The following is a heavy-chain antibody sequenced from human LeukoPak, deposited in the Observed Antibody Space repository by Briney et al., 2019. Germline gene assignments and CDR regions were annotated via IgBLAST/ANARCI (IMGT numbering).Heavy chain of an antibody. J-gene: IGHJ5*02. Sequence: ASVKVSCKASGYIFTGFYIHWVRQAPGQGPEWMGWINPKTGATKNAQNFQGRVTLTRDTSINTAYMELSSLRSDDTAVYYCARDDKLGYCSGDSCVWFGPWGQGTLVTVSS. D-gene: IGHD2-15*01. CDR3: ARDDKLGYCSGDSCVWFGP. CDR1: GYIFTGFY. V-gene: IGHV1-2*02. CDR2: INPKTGAT.